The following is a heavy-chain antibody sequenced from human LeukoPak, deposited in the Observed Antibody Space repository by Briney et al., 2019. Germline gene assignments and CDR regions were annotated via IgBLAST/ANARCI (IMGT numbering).Heavy chain of an antibody. CDR1: GFTLSTYW. Sequence: GGSLTLSCAASGFTLSTYWMHWVRQAPGKGLVWVSRINNDGSTPSYADSVKGRFTISRDNAKNTLYLQMSSLRVEDTAMYYCARDRGYSSFDPGSQGTLVTVSS. V-gene: IGHV3-74*01. CDR2: INNDGSTP. CDR3: ARDRGYSSFDP. J-gene: IGHJ5*02.